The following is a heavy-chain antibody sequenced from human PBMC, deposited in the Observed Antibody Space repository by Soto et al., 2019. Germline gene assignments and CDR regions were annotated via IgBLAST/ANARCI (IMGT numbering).Heavy chain of an antibody. CDR2: IKSKTDGGTT. Sequence: PGGSLRLSCAASGFTFSNAWMNWVRQAPGKGLEWVGRIKSKTDGGTTDYAAPVKGRFTISRDDSKNTLYLQMNSLKTEDTAVYYCQASRVRGSYILMDVWGQGTTVTVSS. CDR1: GFTFSNAW. CDR3: QASRVRGSYILMDV. D-gene: IGHD1-26*01. V-gene: IGHV3-15*07. J-gene: IGHJ6*02.